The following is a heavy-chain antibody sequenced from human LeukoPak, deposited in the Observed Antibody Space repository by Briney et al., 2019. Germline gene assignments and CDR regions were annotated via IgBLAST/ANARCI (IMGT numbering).Heavy chain of an antibody. CDR3: ARDGAAAVAGMIDY. J-gene: IGHJ4*02. V-gene: IGHV3-33*01. Sequence: GGSLRLSCAASGFTFSSYGILWVRQAPGQGLEWVAVIWYDGSNKYYADYVKGRFTMSRDNSKNTLYLQLGSLRSEDTAVYYCARDGAAAVAGMIDYWGQGTLVSVSS. CDR1: GFTFSSYG. CDR2: IWYDGSNK. D-gene: IGHD6-19*01.